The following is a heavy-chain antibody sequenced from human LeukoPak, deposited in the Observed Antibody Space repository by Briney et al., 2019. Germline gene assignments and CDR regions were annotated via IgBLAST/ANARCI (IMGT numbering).Heavy chain of an antibody. D-gene: IGHD1-26*01. CDR2: ISSSSSTI. Sequence: PGGSLRLSCAASGFTFSSYSMNWVRQAPGKGLEWVSYISSSSSTIYYADSVKGRFTISRDNAKNSLYLQMNSLRAEDTAVYYCARETSGSYYPVDYGGQGTLVTVSS. J-gene: IGHJ4*02. V-gene: IGHV3-48*01. CDR1: GFTFSSYS. CDR3: ARETSGSYYPVDY.